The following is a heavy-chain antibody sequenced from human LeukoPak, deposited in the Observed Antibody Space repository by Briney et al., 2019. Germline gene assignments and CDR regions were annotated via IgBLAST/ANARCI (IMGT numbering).Heavy chain of an antibody. CDR2: ISYDGSNK. Sequence: GGPLRLSCAASGFTFSSYAMHWVRQAPGKGLEWVAVISYDGSNKYYADSVKGRFTISRDNSKNTLYLQMNSLRAEDTAVYYCAKSTGYSSGWYHPADYWGQGTLVTVSS. D-gene: IGHD6-19*01. CDR1: GFTFSSYA. V-gene: IGHV3-30-3*02. J-gene: IGHJ4*02. CDR3: AKSTGYSSGWYHPADY.